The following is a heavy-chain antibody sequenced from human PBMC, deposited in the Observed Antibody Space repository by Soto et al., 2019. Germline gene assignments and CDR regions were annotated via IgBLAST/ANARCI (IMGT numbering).Heavy chain of an antibody. CDR3: ARERIAVAGTDYYYGMDV. V-gene: IGHV1-3*01. D-gene: IGHD6-19*01. J-gene: IGHJ6*02. CDR2: INAGNGNT. Sequence: ASVKVSCKASGYTFTSYAMHWVRQAPGQRLEWMGWINAGNGNTKYSQKFQGRVTITRDTSASTAYMELRSLRSDDTAVYYCARERIAVAGTDYYYGMDVWGQGTTVTVYS. CDR1: GYTFTSYA.